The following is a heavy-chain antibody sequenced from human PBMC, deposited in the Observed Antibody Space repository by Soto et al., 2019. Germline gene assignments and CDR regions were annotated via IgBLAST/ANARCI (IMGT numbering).Heavy chain of an antibody. V-gene: IGHV3-21*01. CDR1: GFTFSSYS. CDR3: ARSCSTSCHRTYYYGMDV. J-gene: IGHJ6*02. D-gene: IGHD2-2*01. Sequence: EVQLVESGGGLVKPGGSLRLSCAASGFTFSSYSMNWVRQAPGKGLEWVSSISSSSSYIYYADSVKGRFTISRDNAKNSLYLQMNSLRAEDTAVYYCARSCSTSCHRTYYYGMDVWGQGTTVTVSS. CDR2: ISSSSSYI.